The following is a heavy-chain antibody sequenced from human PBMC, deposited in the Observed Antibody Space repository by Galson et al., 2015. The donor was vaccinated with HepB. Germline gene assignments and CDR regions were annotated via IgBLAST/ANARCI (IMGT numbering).Heavy chain of an antibody. CDR1: GFNSSIFW. CDR3: ARSSGGYFDS. CDR2: IKQDGREM. Sequence: SLRLSCAGSGFNSSIFWMSWVRQAPGKGLEWVANIKQDGREMYYVGPVKGRFTISRDNAGNSLYLQMNSLRGEDTALYYCARSSGGYFDSWGQGILVTVSS. D-gene: IGHD1-26*01. J-gene: IGHJ4*02. V-gene: IGHV3-7*01.